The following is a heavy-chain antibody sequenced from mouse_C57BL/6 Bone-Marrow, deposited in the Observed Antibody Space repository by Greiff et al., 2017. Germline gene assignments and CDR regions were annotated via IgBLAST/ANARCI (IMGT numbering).Heavy chain of an antibody. CDR2: IHPNSGST. D-gene: IGHD1-1*01. CDR1: GYTFTSYW. Sequence: QVQLQQPGAELVKPGASVKLSCKASGYTFTSYWMHWVKQRPGQGLEWIGMIHPNSGSTNYNEKFKIKATLTVDKSSSTAYMQLSSLTSEDSAVYYCARYLYYYGSRVEFDYWGQGTTLTVSS. J-gene: IGHJ2*01. V-gene: IGHV1-64*01. CDR3: ARYLYYYGSRVEFDY.